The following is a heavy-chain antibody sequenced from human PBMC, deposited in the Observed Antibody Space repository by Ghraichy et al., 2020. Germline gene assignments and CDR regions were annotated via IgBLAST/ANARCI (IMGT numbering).Heavy chain of an antibody. J-gene: IGHJ4*02. Sequence: GGSLRLSCAASGFSFSSYWMSWVRQAPGKGLEWVANIKQDGSEKYYVDSVKGRFTISRDNAKNSLYLQMNSLRVEDTAVYYCASDIKESVFRFFDYWGQGSLVTVSS. CDR3: ASDIKESVFRFFDY. V-gene: IGHV3-7*01. CDR1: GFSFSSYW. CDR2: IKQDGSEK. D-gene: IGHD2-8*01.